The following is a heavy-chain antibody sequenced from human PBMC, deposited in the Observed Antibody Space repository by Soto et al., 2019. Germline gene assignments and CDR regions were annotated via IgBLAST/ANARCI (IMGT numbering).Heavy chain of an antibody. CDR3: STRSGSGYYCYYGMDV. Sequence: GGSLRLSCAASGFTFSSYGMHWVRQAPGKGPEWVAVISYDGSNKYYADSVKGRFTISRDNSKNTLYLQMNSLRAEDTAVYYCSTRSGSGYYCYYGMDVWGQGTTVTVSS. D-gene: IGHD6-25*01. CDR2: ISYDGSNK. J-gene: IGHJ6*02. V-gene: IGHV3-30*03. CDR1: GFTFSSYG.